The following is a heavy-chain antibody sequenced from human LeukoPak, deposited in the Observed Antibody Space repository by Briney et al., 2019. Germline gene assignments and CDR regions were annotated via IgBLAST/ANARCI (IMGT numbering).Heavy chain of an antibody. J-gene: IGHJ3*02. D-gene: IGHD3-22*01. CDR3: ARDLEDSSPFGAFDM. CDR1: GFTFSSYA. V-gene: IGHV3-23*01. CDR2: IGGSDGNT. Sequence: GGSLRLSCAASGFTFSSYAMSWVRQAPGMGLEWVSAIGGSDGNTYYADSVKGRFTISRDNSKNSLYLQMNSLRAEDTAVYYCARDLEDSSPFGAFDMWGQGTMVTVSS.